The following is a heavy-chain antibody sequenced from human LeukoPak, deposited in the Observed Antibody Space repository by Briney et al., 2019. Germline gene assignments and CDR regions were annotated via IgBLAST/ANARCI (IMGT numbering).Heavy chain of an antibody. Sequence: GGSLRLSCAASGFTVSSNYMSWVRQAPGKGLEWVSVIYTGGSTYYADSVKGRFTISRDNSKNTLYLQMNSLRAKDTAVYYCYSMIVVTIRLINDYWGQGTLVTVSS. D-gene: IGHD3-22*01. V-gene: IGHV3-66*01. CDR3: YSMIVVTIRLINDY. J-gene: IGHJ4*02. CDR1: GFTVSSNY. CDR2: IYTGGST.